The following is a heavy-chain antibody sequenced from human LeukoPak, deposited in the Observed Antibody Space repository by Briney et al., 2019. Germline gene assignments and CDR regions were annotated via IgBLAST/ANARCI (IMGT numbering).Heavy chain of an antibody. CDR2: INHSGST. D-gene: IGHD5-12*01. CDR1: GGSFSGYY. J-gene: IGHJ4*02. V-gene: IGHV4-34*01. CDR3: AERRGYSGYLFDY. Sequence: PSETLSLTCAVYGGSFSGYYWSWIRQPPGKGLEWIGEINHSGSTNYNPSLKSRVTISVDTSKNQFSLKLSSVTAADTAVYYCAERRGYSGYLFDYWGQGTLVTVSS.